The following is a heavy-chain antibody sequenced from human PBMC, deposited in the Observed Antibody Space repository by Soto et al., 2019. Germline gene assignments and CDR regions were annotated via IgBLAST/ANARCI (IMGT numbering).Heavy chain of an antibody. J-gene: IGHJ5*02. CDR3: TKGDSSGYFDPSAGYSTPDH. CDR1: GFIFKDFA. Sequence: EVQLFESGGGLVEPGASLRLSCAVSGFIFKDFAMSWVRQAPGKGLEWVSTITTSDDLTYSADSVRGRCTISRDNSANTLFLQMSSLRGDDTATYYCTKGDSSGYFDPSAGYSTPDHWGKGTLVTVSS. D-gene: IGHD2-15*01. CDR2: ITTSDDLT. V-gene: IGHV3-23*01.